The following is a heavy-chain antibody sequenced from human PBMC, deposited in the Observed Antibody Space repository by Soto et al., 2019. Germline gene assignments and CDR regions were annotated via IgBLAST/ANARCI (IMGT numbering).Heavy chain of an antibody. V-gene: IGHV3-48*02. J-gene: IGHJ3*02. CDR3: ARDPGGYSGYDSDAFDI. CDR1: GFTFSSYS. CDR2: ISSSSTI. D-gene: IGHD5-12*01. Sequence: GGSLRLSCAASGFTFSSYSMNWVRQAPGKGLEWVSYISSSSTIYYADSVKGRFTISRDNAKNSLYLQMNSLRDEDTAVYYCARDPGGYSGYDSDAFDIWGQGTMVTVSS.